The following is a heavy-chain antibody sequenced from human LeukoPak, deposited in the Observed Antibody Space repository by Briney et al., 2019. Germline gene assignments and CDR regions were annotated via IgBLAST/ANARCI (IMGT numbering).Heavy chain of an antibody. CDR3: ARHDVCSSTMCYNTYDI. Sequence: GASLKISCKGSGYNFTTFWIGWGRQMPGKGLEWMGIIHPRHSDTRYSPSFQVQVTISADKSISTASLQWGSLKASDTAMYYCARHDVCSSTMCYNTYDIWGQGTMVTVSS. CDR2: IHPRHSDT. V-gene: IGHV5-51*01. D-gene: IGHD2-2*01. CDR1: GYNFTTFW. J-gene: IGHJ3*02.